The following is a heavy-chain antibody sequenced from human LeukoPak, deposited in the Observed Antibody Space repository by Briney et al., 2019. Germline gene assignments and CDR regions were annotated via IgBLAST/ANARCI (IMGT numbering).Heavy chain of an antibody. CDR1: GFTFSDYY. CDR2: ISSSSTYT. CDR3: ARDRTRSTSYYGMDV. V-gene: IGHV3-11*05. Sequence: GRSLRLSCAASGFTFSDYYMSWIRQAPGKGLEWVSYISSSSTYTNYADSVKGRFTISRDNAKNSLYLQMNSLTAEDTAVYFCARDRTRSTSYYGMDVWGQGTTVTVSS. D-gene: IGHD3-10*01. J-gene: IGHJ6*02.